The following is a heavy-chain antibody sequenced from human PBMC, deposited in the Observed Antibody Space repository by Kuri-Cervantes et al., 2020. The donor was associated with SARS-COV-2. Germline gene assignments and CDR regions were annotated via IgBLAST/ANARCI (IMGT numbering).Heavy chain of an antibody. CDR1: GYSISSGYH. J-gene: IGHJ6*02. V-gene: IGHV4-38-2*02. CDR2: IYHTGRT. Sequence: SETLSLTCNVSGYSISSGYHWGWIRQPPGKGLDWIATIYHTGRTYYNPSLESRVAISLDTSKNQFSLKLSSVTAADTAVYYCARDTPPTYYYYGMDVWGQGTTVTVSS. CDR3: ARDTPPTYYYYGMDV.